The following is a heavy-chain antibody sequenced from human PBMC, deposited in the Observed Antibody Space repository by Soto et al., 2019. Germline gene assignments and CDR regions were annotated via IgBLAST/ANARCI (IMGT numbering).Heavy chain of an antibody. V-gene: IGHV3-7*03. Sequence: GGSLRLSCAASGFTFSTYWMTWVRQAPGKGLEWVASIKQDGSEKYYVDSVKGRFTISRDNAKSSLYLQMNSLRAEDTAVYYCAGGRRDYDSSGSIQAHYYYYYGMDVWGQGTTVTVSS. D-gene: IGHD3-22*01. CDR3: AGGRRDYDSSGSIQAHYYYYYGMDV. CDR1: GFTFSTYW. CDR2: IKQDGSEK. J-gene: IGHJ6*02.